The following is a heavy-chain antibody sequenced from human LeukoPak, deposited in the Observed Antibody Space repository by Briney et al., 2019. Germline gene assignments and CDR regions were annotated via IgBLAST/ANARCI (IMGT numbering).Heavy chain of an antibody. CDR2: IYYSGST. CDR3: ARGRAIAARDY. CDR1: GGSISSYY. D-gene: IGHD6-6*01. V-gene: IGHV4-59*01. J-gene: IGHJ4*02. Sequence: PSETLSLTCTVSGGSISSYYWSWIRQPPGKGLEWIGYIYYSGSTSYNPSLKSRVTISVDTCKNQFSLKLTSVTAADTAFYYCARGRAIAARDYWGQGTLVTVSS.